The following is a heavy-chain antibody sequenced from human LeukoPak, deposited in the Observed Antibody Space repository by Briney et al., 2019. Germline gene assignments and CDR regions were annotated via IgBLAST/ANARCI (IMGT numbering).Heavy chain of an antibody. D-gene: IGHD3-10*01. CDR2: INPSDGST. Sequence: ASVKVSCKASGYTFTVYHMHWVRQAPGQGLEWMGIINPSDGSTTYAQKFQGRVSITRDMSTSTIYMELSSLRSDDTAVYYCARGILWFGDDVWGKGTTVTISS. J-gene: IGHJ6*04. CDR3: ARGILWFGDDV. V-gene: IGHV1-46*01. CDR1: GYTFTVYH.